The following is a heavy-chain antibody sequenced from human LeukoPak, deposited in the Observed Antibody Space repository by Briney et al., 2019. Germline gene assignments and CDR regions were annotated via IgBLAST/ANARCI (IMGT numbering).Heavy chain of an antibody. V-gene: IGHV4-59*08. D-gene: IGHD7-27*01. J-gene: IGHJ4*02. CDR1: GGSISNYF. CDR3: ARRPTGDPNFDY. CDR2: IYSSGST. Sequence: SETLSLTCSVSGGSISNYFWTWIRQPPGKGLEWIGYIYSSGSTYYNPSLKSRVTISVDTSKNRFSLTLSTVTAADTAVYYCARRPTGDPNFDYWGQGTLVTVSS.